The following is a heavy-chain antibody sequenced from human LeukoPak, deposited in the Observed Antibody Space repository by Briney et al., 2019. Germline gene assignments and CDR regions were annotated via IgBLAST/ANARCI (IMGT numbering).Heavy chain of an antibody. J-gene: IGHJ4*02. CDR3: IRARALTGAADY. D-gene: IGHD3-9*01. CDR1: GFTFSSSW. Sequence: PGGSLRLSCAASGFTFSSSWMHWVRLVPGKGLVWVSHINSDGTSTGYADSVTGRFTISRDNAKNTLYLQMNSLRAEDTGLYYCIRARALTGAADYWGQGTLVTVSS. V-gene: IGHV3-74*01. CDR2: INSDGTST.